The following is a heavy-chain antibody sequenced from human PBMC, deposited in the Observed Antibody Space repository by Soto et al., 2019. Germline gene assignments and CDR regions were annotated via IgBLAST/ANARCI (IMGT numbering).Heavy chain of an antibody. Sequence: ASVKVSCKASGYTFTSYYMHWVRQAPGQGLEWMGIINPSGGSTSYAQKFQGRVTMTKDTSTNTVYMELSSLRSEDTAVYYCATSDHSSSWYPNPFDYWGQGTLVTVPS. CDR1: GYTFTSYY. CDR3: ATSDHSSSWYPNPFDY. D-gene: IGHD6-13*01. J-gene: IGHJ4*02. CDR2: INPSGGST. V-gene: IGHV1-46*01.